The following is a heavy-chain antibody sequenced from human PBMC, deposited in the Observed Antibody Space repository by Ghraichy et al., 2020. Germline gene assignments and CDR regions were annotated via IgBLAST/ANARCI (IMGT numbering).Heavy chain of an antibody. J-gene: IGHJ6*02. CDR3: ARGILWFGVKNYYGMDV. Sequence: SETRSLTCTVSGGSISSYYWSWIRQPPGKGLEWIGYIYYSGSTNYNPSLKSRVTISVDTSKNQFSLKLSSVTAADTAVYYCARGILWFGVKNYYGMDVWGQGTTVTVSS. CDR1: GGSISSYY. D-gene: IGHD3-10*01. CDR2: IYYSGST. V-gene: IGHV4-59*01.